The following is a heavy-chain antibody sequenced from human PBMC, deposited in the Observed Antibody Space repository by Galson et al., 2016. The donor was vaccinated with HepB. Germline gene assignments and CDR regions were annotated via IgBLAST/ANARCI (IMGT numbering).Heavy chain of an antibody. J-gene: IGHJ6*02. CDR2: INLSGST. V-gene: IGHV4-61*01. Sequence: SETLSLTCTVSGGAVSSDTYYWTWIRQPPGKTLEWIGHINLSGSTNYNPSLKSRVTMSVETSKNQFSLKLSSVTAADTAVYYCAGDPRGSSGFYYYYYGMDVWGQGTTVIVSS. CDR3: AGDPRGSSGFYYYYYGMDV. CDR1: GGAVSSDTYY. D-gene: IGHD3-22*01.